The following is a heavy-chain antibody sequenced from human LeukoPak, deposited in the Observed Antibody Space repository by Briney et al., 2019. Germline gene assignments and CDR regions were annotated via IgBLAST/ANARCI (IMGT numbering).Heavy chain of an antibody. D-gene: IGHD5-18*01. V-gene: IGHV1-69*01. Sequence: SAKVSCKASGGTFSSYAVSWVRQAPGQGLEWMGGIIPIFGTANYAQKFQGRVTITADESTSTAYMELSSLRSEDTAVYYCARGPYSYGPSGVYYGMDVWGKGTTVTVSS. J-gene: IGHJ6*04. CDR1: GGTFSSYA. CDR3: ARGPYSYGPSGVYYGMDV. CDR2: IIPIFGTA.